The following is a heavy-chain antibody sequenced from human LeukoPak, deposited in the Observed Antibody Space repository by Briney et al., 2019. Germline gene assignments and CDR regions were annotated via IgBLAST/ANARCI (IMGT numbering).Heavy chain of an antibody. V-gene: IGHV3-9*03. CDR3: AKSTYYDFWSGYLDY. J-gene: IGHJ4*02. Sequence: GRSLRLSCAASGFTFDDYAMHWVRQAPGKGLEWVSGISWNSGRTGYVDSVKGRFTISRDNAKNSLYLQMNSLKPEDMAVYYCAKSTYYDFWSGYLDYWGQGTRVTVSS. D-gene: IGHD3-3*01. CDR1: GFTFDDYA. CDR2: ISWNSGRT.